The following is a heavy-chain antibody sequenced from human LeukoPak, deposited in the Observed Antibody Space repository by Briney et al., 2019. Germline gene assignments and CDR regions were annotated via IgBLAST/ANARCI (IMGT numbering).Heavy chain of an antibody. CDR2: TRNKANSYST. D-gene: IGHD3-22*01. V-gene: IGHV3-72*01. CDR1: GFTFSDHY. Sequence: GGSLRLSCAASGFTFSDHYMDWVRQAPGKGLEWVGRTRNKANSYSTEYAASVKGRFTISRDESKNSLYLQMNSLKTEDTAVYYCARGGTHYYDGSAYYSPWGQGTLVTVSS. J-gene: IGHJ5*02. CDR3: ARGGTHYYDGSAYYSP.